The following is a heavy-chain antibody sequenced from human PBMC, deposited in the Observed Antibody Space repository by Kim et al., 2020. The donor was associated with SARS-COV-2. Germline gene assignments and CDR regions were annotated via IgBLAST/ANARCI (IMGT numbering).Heavy chain of an antibody. CDR3: AKDPKSIVGDNFQFFYYYGMDV. CDR1: GLSFSSYA. Sequence: GGSLRLSCAASGLSFSSYAMSWVRQAPGKGLEWVSAISGSGGSTDYADSVKGRFTISRDNSNNTLSLQMNSLRPEDTAVYYCAKDPKSIVGDNFQFFYYYGMDVWGQGTTVTVSS. CDR2: ISGSGGST. V-gene: IGHV3-23*01. J-gene: IGHJ6*02. D-gene: IGHD1-26*01.